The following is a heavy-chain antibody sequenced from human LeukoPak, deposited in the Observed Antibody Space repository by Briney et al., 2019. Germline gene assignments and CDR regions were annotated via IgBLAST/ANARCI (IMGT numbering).Heavy chain of an antibody. J-gene: IGHJ4*02. V-gene: IGHV3-23*01. CDR3: AKAVAGTWALFDY. CDR1: GFTFSSYV. CDR2: VGCGGRST. D-gene: IGHD6-19*01. Sequence: GGSLRLSCAASGFTFSSYVMSWVRQAPGKGLEWVSAVGCGGRSTYYADSLQGRFTISRDNSKNTLYLQMNSLRAEDTAVYYCAKAVAGTWALFDYWGQGTLVTVSS.